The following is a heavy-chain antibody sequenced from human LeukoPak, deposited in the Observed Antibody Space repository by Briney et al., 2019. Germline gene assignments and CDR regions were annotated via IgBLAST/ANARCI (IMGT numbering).Heavy chain of an antibody. J-gene: IGHJ4*02. CDR2: FDPEDGET. CDR3: AIHPIVGAYQFDY. D-gene: IGHD1-26*01. V-gene: IGHV1-24*01. Sequence: ASVKVSCKVSGYTLTELSMHWVRQAPGKGLEWMGGFDPEDGETIYAQKFQGRVTMTEDTSTDTAYMELSSLRSDDTAVYYCAIHPIVGAYQFDYWGQGTLVTVSS. CDR1: GYTLTELS.